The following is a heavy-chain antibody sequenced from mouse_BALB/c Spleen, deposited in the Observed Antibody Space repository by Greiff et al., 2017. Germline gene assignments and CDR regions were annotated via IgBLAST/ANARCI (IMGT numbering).Heavy chain of an antibody. CDR2: IWWNDDK. D-gene: IGHD1-1*01. Sequence: QVTLKVSGPGILQPSQTLSLTCSFSGFSLSTSGMSVGWIRQPSGKGLEWLAHIWWNDDKYYNPALKSRLTISKDTSNNQVFLKIASVVTADTATYYCARIAITTVVADYWGQGTTLTVSS. CDR3: ARIAITTVVADY. J-gene: IGHJ2*01. V-gene: IGHV8-8*01. CDR1: GFSLSTSGMS.